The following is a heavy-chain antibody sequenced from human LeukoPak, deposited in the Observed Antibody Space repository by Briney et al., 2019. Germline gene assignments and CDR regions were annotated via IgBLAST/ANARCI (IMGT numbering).Heavy chain of an antibody. CDR1: GYTFSSYG. CDR3: ARDTPYSSGYYSSDY. D-gene: IGHD3-22*01. J-gene: IGHJ4*02. CDR2: ISAYNGNT. V-gene: IGHV1-18*04. Sequence: GASVKVSCKASGYTFSSYGISWVRQAPGQGLEWLGWISAYNGNTNYAQKLQGRVTMTTDTSTNTAYMEMRSLRSDDTAVYYCARDTPYSSGYYSSDYWGQGTPVTVSS.